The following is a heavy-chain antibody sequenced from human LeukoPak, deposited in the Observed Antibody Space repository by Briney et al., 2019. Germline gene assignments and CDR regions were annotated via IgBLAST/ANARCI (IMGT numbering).Heavy chain of an antibody. CDR2: IYYSGST. J-gene: IGHJ6*02. CDR1: GGSISSYY. CDR3: ARKEPYYYYYGMDV. Sequence: PSETLSLTCTVSGGSISSYYWSWIRQPPGKGLEWIGYIYYSGSTNYNPSLKSRVTISVDTSKNQFSLKLSSVTAADTAVYYCARKEPYYYYYGMDVWGQGTTVTVSS. V-gene: IGHV4-59*12.